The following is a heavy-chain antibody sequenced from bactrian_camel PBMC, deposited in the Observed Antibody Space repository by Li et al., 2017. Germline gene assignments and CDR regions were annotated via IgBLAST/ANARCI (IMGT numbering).Heavy chain of an antibody. CDR2: IDSYGAT. J-gene: IGHJ6*01. V-gene: IGHV3S53*01. CDR1: GYTYSSIC. Sequence: QLVESGGGSVQPGGSLRLSCAASGYTYSSICMGWFRQAPGKEREAVAIIDSYGATTYTDSVKGRFTISRDNAKNTVYLQMNSMKSEDTALYYCATGDEYGDSWPGFAYWGQGT. D-gene: IGHD6*01. CDR3: ATGDEYGDSWPGFAY.